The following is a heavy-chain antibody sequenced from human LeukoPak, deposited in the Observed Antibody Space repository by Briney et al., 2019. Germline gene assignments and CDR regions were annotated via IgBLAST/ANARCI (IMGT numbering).Heavy chain of an antibody. CDR1: GVSISSSNSY. D-gene: IGHD3/OR15-3a*01. CDR3: ARQTGSGLFILP. Sequence: SETLSLTCTVSGVSISSSNSYWGWIRQPPGKGLEWIGSIYYSGNTYYNASLKSQVSISIDTSKNRFSLKLTSVTPADTAVYCCARQTGSGLFILPGGQGTLVTVSS. CDR2: IYYSGNT. V-gene: IGHV4-39*01. J-gene: IGHJ4*02.